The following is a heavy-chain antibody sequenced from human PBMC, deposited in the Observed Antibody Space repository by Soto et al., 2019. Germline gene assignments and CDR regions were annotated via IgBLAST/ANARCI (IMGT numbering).Heavy chain of an antibody. Sequence: GASVKVSCKASGYTFTGYYMHWVRQAPGQGLEWMGWINPNSGGTNYAQKFQGWVTMTRDTSISTAYMELSRLRSDDTAVYYCARARMTTVTNFDYWGRGTLVTVSS. CDR1: GYTFTGYY. CDR2: INPNSGGT. J-gene: IGHJ4*02. V-gene: IGHV1-2*04. CDR3: ARARMTTVTNFDY. D-gene: IGHD4-17*01.